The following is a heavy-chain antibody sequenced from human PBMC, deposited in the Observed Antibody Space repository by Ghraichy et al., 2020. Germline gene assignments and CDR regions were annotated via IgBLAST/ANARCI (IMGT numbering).Heavy chain of an antibody. J-gene: IGHJ4*02. CDR2: INHSGST. Sequence: SETLSLTCAVYGGSFSGYYWSWIRQPPGKGLEWIGEINHSGSTNYNPSLKSRVTISVDTSKNQFSLKLSSVTAADTAVYYCARGNKVAAAGTGEVDYWGQGTLVTVSS. D-gene: IGHD6-13*01. V-gene: IGHV4-34*01. CDR3: ARGNKVAAAGTGEVDY. CDR1: GGSFSGYY.